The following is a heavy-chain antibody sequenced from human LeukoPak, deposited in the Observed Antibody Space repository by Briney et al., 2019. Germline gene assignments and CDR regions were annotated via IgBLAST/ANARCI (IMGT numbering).Heavy chain of an antibody. CDR3: AEGGMRAQKIDRGGFREIPKRVDFSVRAHPYVVDV. J-gene: IGHJ6*02. V-gene: IGHV3-30-3*01. CDR1: GFIFSNYA. Sequence: GGSLRLSCAASGFIFSNYAMYWVRQAPGKGLEWVALISHDGARKFYADSVKGRFTISRDDSKNTVDLHMSSLRPEDTALYYCAEGGMRAQKIDRGGFREIPKRVDFSVRAHPYVVDVWAQGPRAPAS. D-gene: IGHD3-16*01. CDR2: ISHDGARK.